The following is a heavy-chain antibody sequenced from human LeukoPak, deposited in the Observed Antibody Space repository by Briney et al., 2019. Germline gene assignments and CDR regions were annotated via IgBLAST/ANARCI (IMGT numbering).Heavy chain of an antibody. D-gene: IGHD5-18*01. J-gene: IGHJ4*02. CDR1: GFTFSSYS. CDR3: ARETAGYSYGTLGVY. V-gene: IGHV3-48*01. CDR2: ISSSSSTI. Sequence: PGGSLRLSCAASGFTFSSYSMNWVRQAPGKGLEWVSYISSSSSTIYYADSVKGRFTISRDNAKNSLYLQMNSLRAEDTAVYYCARETAGYSYGTLGVYWGQGTLVTVSS.